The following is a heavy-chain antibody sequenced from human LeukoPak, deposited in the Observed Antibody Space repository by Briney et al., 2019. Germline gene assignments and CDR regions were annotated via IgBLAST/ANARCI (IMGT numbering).Heavy chain of an antibody. CDR2: ISGDGSIT. J-gene: IGHJ4*02. Sequence: GGSLRLSCAASGLALSGYWMHWVRQAPGKGLVWVSHISGDGSITNYADSVKGRFTVSRDNAKNTLYLQMNSLRADDTALYYCARDGDYWGQGTLVTFSS. CDR3: ARDGDY. CDR1: GLALSGYW. V-gene: IGHV3-74*01.